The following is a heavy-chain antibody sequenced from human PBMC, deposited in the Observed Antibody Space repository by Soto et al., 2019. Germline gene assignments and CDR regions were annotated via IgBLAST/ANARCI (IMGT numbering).Heavy chain of an antibody. CDR3: AKGAWGGSYYAIVY. Sequence: QVQLVESGGGVVQPGRSLRLSCEASGFTFSSYGMHWVRQAPGKGLEWVAVISYDGNNKYYADSVKGRFTISRDKSKNTLYLQMNSLRAEDTAVYYCAKGAWGGSYYAIVYWGQGTLVTVSS. CDR1: GFTFSSYG. V-gene: IGHV3-30*18. D-gene: IGHD1-26*01. J-gene: IGHJ4*02. CDR2: ISYDGNNK.